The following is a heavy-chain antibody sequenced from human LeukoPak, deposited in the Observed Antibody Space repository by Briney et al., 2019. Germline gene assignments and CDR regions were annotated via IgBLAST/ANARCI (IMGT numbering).Heavy chain of an antibody. CDR2: IYYSGST. CDR3: AREYYYDSSGYYYSNAFDI. Sequence: SETLSLTCTVSGGSISSYYWSWIRQPPGKGLEWIGYIYYSGSTNYNPSLKSRVTISVDTSKNQFSLKLSSVTAADTAVYYCAREYYYDSSGYYYSNAFDIWGQGTMVTVSS. J-gene: IGHJ3*02. V-gene: IGHV4-59*01. CDR1: GGSISSYY. D-gene: IGHD3-22*01.